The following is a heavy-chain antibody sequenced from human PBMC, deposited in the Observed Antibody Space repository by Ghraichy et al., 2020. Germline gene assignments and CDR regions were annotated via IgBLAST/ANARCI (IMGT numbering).Heavy chain of an antibody. CDR2: IYWNDDK. Sequence: SGPTLVKPTQTLTLTCTFSGFSLSTSGVGVGWIRQPPGKALEWLALIYWNDDKRYSPSLKSRLTITKDTSKNQVVLTMTNMDPVDTATYYCAHHRDKDFWSGIYDYYYHGMDGWGQGNTVTVSS. V-gene: IGHV2-5*01. CDR3: AHHRDKDFWSGIYDYYYHGMDG. J-gene: IGHJ6*02. CDR1: GFSLSTSGVG. D-gene: IGHD3-3*01.